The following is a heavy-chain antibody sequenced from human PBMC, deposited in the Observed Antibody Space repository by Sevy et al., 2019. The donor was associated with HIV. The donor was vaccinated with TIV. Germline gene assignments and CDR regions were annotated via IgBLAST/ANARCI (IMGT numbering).Heavy chain of an antibody. Sequence: GGSLRLSCAASGFTFSSYWMSWVRQAPGKGLEWVANIKQDGSEKYYVDSVKGRFTISRDNAKNSLYLQMNSLRAEDTAVYYCAGAARVVVPAFGLDVWGQGTTVTVSS. CDR3: AGAARVVVPAFGLDV. J-gene: IGHJ6*02. CDR1: GFTFSSYW. V-gene: IGHV3-7*04. CDR2: IKQDGSEK. D-gene: IGHD2-2*01.